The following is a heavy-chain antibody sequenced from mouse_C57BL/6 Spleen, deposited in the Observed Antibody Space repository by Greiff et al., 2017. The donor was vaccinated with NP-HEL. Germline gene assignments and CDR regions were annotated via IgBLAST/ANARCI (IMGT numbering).Heavy chain of an antibody. D-gene: IGHD4-1*01. J-gene: IGHJ2*01. V-gene: IGHV1-80*01. Sequence: QVQLQQSGAELVKPGASVKISCKASGYAFSSYWMNWVKQRPGKGLEWIGQIYPGDGDTNYNGKFKGKATLTADKSSSTAYMQLSSLTSEDSAVYFCARRTAIYYFDYWGQGTTLTVSS. CDR1: GYAFSSYW. CDR2: IYPGDGDT. CDR3: ARRTAIYYFDY.